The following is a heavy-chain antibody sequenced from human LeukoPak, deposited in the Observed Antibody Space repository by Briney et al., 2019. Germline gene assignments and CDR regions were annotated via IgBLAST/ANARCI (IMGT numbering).Heavy chain of an antibody. Sequence: GGSLRLSCAASGFTFSSYWMSWVRQAPGKGLEWVSSISTTDTEKYIYYVDSVKGRFTISRDDAKSSLFLHMNSLRAEDTAVYYCAREGSSNGFYYFDFWGQGTLVTVSS. J-gene: IGHJ4*02. D-gene: IGHD5-18*01. CDR2: ISTTDTEKYI. CDR1: GFTFSSYW. V-gene: IGHV3-21*01. CDR3: AREGSSNGFYYFDF.